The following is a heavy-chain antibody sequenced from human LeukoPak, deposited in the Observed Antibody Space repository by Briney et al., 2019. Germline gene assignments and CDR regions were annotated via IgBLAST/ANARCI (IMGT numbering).Heavy chain of an antibody. CDR2: INTNTGNP. Sequence: ASVKVSCKASGYTFTSYGISWVRQAPGQGLEWMGWINTNTGNPTYAQGFTGRFVFSLDTSVSTAYLQISSLKAEDTAVYYCARDWGSSGWDFDYWGQGTLVTVSS. CDR3: ARDWGSSGWDFDY. V-gene: IGHV7-4-1*02. D-gene: IGHD6-19*01. CDR1: GYTFTSYG. J-gene: IGHJ4*02.